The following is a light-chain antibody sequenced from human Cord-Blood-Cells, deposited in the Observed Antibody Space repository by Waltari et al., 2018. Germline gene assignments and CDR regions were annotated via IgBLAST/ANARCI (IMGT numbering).Light chain of an antibody. V-gene: IGKV3-20*01. CDR3: QQYGSSPP. CDR1: QSVSSSY. J-gene: IGKJ3*01. Sequence: EIVLTPSPATLSLSPGERATLSCRASQSVSSSYLAWYQQKPCQAPRLLIYGASSRATGIPDRFSGSGSGTDFTLTISRLEPEDFAVYYCQQYGSSPPFGPGTKVDIK. CDR2: GAS.